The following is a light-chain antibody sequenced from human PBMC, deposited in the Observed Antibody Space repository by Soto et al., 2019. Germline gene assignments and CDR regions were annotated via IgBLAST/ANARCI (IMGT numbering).Light chain of an antibody. Sequence: QSVLTQPPSASGSPGQSVTISCTGTKNDIGVYDFVSWYQHHPGKAPRLIIYEVSNRPSGVSNRFSGSKSGNTASLTISGLQAEDEADYYCSSYTGANTYVFGTGTKVTVL. V-gene: IGLV2-14*01. CDR3: SSYTGANTYV. J-gene: IGLJ1*01. CDR1: KNDIGVYDF. CDR2: EVS.